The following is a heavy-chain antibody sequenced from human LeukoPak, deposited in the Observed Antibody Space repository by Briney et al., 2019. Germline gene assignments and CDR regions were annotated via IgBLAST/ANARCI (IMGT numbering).Heavy chain of an antibody. D-gene: IGHD3-9*01. CDR1: GFTFSGYG. CDR3: ARDSTVRLRYFDWLSGKFGY. CDR2: IRYDERNK. V-gene: IGHV3-30*02. J-gene: IGHJ4*02. Sequence: GGSLRLSRAASGFTFSGYGMHWVRQAPGKGLEWVTFIRYDERNKYYADSVKGRFTISRDNSKNTLYLQMNSLRAEDTAVYYCARDSTVRLRYFDWLSGKFGYWGQGTLVTVSS.